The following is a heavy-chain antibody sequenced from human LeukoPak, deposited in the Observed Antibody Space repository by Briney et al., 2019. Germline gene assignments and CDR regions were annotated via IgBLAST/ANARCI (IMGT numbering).Heavy chain of an antibody. CDR2: ITIDARST. V-gene: IGHV3-74*03. Sequence: PGRSLSLSCAVSGVTPRNSWMPWVRHATGQGLVWVAGITIDARSTTYASPDKCPFTISRDSAKNTLYLQMDSLRAEETDVYYCTRDLFYAMDAWGQGTSVTVSS. J-gene: IGHJ6*02. CDR1: GVTPRNSW. CDR3: TRDLFYAMDA.